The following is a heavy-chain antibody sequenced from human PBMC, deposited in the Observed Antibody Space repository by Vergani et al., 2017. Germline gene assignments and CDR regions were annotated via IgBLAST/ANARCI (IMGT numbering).Heavy chain of an antibody. CDR2: INHSGST. D-gene: IGHD4-17*01. V-gene: IGHV4-34*01. CDR3: ARDDYGDYRFDY. J-gene: IGHJ4*02. Sequence: VQLLESGGGLVQPGGSLRLSCAASGFTFSSYAMSWVRQAPGKGLEWIGEINHSGSTNYNPSLKSRVTISVDTSKNQFSLKLSSVTAADTAVYYCARDDYGDYRFDYWGQGTLVTVSS. CDR1: GFTFSSYA.